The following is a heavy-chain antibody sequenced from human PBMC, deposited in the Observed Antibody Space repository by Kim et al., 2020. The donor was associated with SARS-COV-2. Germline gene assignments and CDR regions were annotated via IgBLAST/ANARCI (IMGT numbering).Heavy chain of an antibody. V-gene: IGHV3-30*18. D-gene: IGHD3-22*01. CDR1: GFTFSSYG. CDR2: ISYDGSTK. Sequence: GGSLRLSCAASGFTFSSYGMTWVRQAPGKGLEWVADISYDGSTKYYADSVKGRFTISRDNSKNTLYLQMNSLRGEDTAVYYCAKDNEAYYYDSSGYYLGWGMEVWGPGTTVTVSS. J-gene: IGHJ6*02. CDR3: AKDNEAYYYDSSGYYLGWGMEV.